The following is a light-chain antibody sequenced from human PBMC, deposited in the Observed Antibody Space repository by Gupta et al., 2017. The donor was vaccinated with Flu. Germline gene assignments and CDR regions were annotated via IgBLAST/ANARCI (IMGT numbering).Light chain of an antibody. Sequence: GKTSEISCSGDVLSDAYVYWWQQKAAHPPIMVIQKDTGRPSGMPGRFSASTSGTKVTFTISAGQAEDDGDYYCQAADRSDKWVFGGGTKLTVL. CDR3: QAADRSDKWV. V-gene: IGLV3-25*03. CDR2: KDT. CDR1: VLSDAY. J-gene: IGLJ3*02.